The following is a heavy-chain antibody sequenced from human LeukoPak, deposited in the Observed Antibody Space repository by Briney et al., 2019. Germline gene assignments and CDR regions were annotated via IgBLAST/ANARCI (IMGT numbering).Heavy chain of an antibody. CDR3: ATRINYDILTGRPFDAFDI. D-gene: IGHD3-9*01. V-gene: IGHV3-23*01. CDR1: GFTFSSYA. J-gene: IGHJ3*02. CDR2: ISGSGGST. Sequence: GGSLRLSCAASGFTFSSYAMSRVRQAPGKGLEGVSAISGSGGSTHYADSVKGRFTISRDNSKNTLYLQMNSLRAEDTAVYYCATRINYDILTGRPFDAFDIWGQGTMVAVSS.